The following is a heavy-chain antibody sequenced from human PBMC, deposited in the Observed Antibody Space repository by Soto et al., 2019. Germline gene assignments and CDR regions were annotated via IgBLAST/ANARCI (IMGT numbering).Heavy chain of an antibody. CDR1: GFTFSSYG. CDR2: ISGSGGST. Sequence: EEQLLESGGGLVQPGGSLRLSCAASGFTFSSYGMSWVRQAPGKGLEWVSVISGSGGSTYYADSVKGRFTISRDNSKNTMYLQMNSLTAEDTAVYYCAKANTMFGLVIEDYSYYYGMDVWGQGTTVTVSS. J-gene: IGHJ6*02. V-gene: IGHV3-23*01. D-gene: IGHD3-3*01. CDR3: AKANTMFGLVIEDYSYYYGMDV.